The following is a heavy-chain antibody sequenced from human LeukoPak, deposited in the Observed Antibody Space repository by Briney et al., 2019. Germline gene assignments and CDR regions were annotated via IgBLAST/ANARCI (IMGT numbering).Heavy chain of an antibody. CDR2: INAGNGNT. V-gene: IGHV1-3*01. CDR1: GYTFTSYA. D-gene: IGHD6-6*01. Sequence: ASVKVSCKASGYTFTSYAMHWVRQAPGQRLEWMGWINAGNGNTKYSQKFQGRVTITRDTSASTAYMELSSLRSEDTAVYYCAKEGRAARGFYYYGMDVWGQGTTVTVSS. J-gene: IGHJ6*02. CDR3: AKEGRAARGFYYYGMDV.